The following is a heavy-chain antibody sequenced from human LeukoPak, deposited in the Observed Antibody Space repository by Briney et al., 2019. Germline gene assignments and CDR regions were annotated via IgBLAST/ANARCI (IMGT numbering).Heavy chain of an antibody. CDR2: INPNSGGT. Sequence: GASVKVSCKASGYTFTGYYMHWVRQAPGQGLEWMGWINPNSGGTNYAQKFQGRVTMTRDTSISTAYMELSRLRSDDTAVYYCASQKITIFGVVIQNWFDPWGQGTLVTVSS. CDR3: ASQKITIFGVVIQNWFDP. V-gene: IGHV1-2*02. J-gene: IGHJ5*02. D-gene: IGHD3-3*01. CDR1: GYTFTGYY.